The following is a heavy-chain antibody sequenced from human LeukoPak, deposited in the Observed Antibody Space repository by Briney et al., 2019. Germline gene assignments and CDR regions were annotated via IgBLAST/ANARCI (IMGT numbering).Heavy chain of an antibody. V-gene: IGHV4-59*01. CDR1: GGSFSGYY. D-gene: IGHD5-12*01. Sequence: PSETLSLTCAVYGGSFSGYYWSWIRQPPGKGLEWIGYIYYSGSTNYNPSLKSRVTISVDTSKNQFSPKLSSVTAADTAVYYCARDRDGYNYDDYWGQGTLVTVSS. CDR3: ARDRDGYNYDDY. J-gene: IGHJ4*02. CDR2: IYYSGST.